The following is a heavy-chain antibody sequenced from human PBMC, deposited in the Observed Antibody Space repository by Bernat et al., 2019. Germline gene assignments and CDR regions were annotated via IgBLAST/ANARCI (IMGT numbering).Heavy chain of an antibody. D-gene: IGHD2-2*01. J-gene: IGHJ5*02. Sequence: QVQLVQSGADVKKPGASVKVSCKASGYTFTSYDINWVRQATGQGLEWMGWMNPNSDNTGYAQKFQGRVTMTRNTSISTAYMELSSLRSEDTAVYYCARDESSVVVPAARGWFDPWGQGTLVTVSS. CDR2: MNPNSDNT. V-gene: IGHV1-8*01. CDR3: ARDESSVVVPAARGWFDP. CDR1: GYTFTSYD.